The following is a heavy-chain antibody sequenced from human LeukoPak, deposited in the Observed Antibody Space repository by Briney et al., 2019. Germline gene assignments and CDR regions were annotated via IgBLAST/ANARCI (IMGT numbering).Heavy chain of an antibody. CDR3: ARESKAVAGFDY. D-gene: IGHD6-19*01. CDR1: GFTFSSYA. J-gene: IGHJ4*02. V-gene: IGHV3-30-3*01. CDR2: ISYDGSNK. Sequence: GGSLRLSCAASGFTFSSYAMHWVRQAPGKGLEWVAVISYDGSNKYYADSVKGRFTISRDNSKNTLYLQMNSLRAEDTAVYYCARESKAVAGFDYWGQGTLVTVSS.